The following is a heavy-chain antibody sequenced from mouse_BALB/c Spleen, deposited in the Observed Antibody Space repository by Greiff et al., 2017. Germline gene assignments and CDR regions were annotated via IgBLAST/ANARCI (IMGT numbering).Heavy chain of an antibody. CDR3: ARLKGGYGNYDAMDY. CDR1: GFNFSSFG. J-gene: IGHJ4*01. Sequence: EVQVVESGGGLVQPGGSRKLSCAASGFNFSSFGMHWVRQAPEKGLEWVAYISSGSSTIYYADTVKGRFTISRDNPKNTLFLQMTSLRSEDTAMYYCARLKGGYGNYDAMDYWGQGTSVTVSS. V-gene: IGHV5-17*02. D-gene: IGHD2-10*02. CDR2: ISSGSSTI.